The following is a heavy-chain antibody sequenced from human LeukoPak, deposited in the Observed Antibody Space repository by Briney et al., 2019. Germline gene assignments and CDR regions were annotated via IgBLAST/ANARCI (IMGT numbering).Heavy chain of an antibody. CDR3: ARLTVFT. J-gene: IGHJ5*02. CDR2: IYYTGST. CDR1: GGSISSSSYY. V-gene: IGHV4-39*01. D-gene: IGHD3-3*01. Sequence: SETLSLTCTVSGGSISSSSYYWGWIRQPPGKGLEWIGTIYYTGSTYYNPSLKSRVTISVDRPKNQFSLKLSSVTAADTAVYYCARLTVFTWGQGTLVTVSS.